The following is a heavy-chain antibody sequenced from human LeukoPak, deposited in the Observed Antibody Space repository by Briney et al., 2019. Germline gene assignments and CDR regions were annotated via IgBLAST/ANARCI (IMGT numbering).Heavy chain of an antibody. Sequence: SGTLSLTCAVSGGSILTTNWWSWVRQPPGKGLEWIGEVHLSGASNYNPSLKSRVTISVDTSKNQFSLKLNSVTAADTAVYYCARGRNLEWFDYWGQGTLVTVSS. V-gene: IGHV4-4*02. J-gene: IGHJ5*01. CDR2: VHLSGAS. CDR3: ARGRNLEWFDY. D-gene: IGHD3-3*01. CDR1: GGSILTTNW.